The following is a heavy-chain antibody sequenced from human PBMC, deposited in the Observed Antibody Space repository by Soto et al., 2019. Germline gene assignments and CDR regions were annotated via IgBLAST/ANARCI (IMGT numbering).Heavy chain of an antibody. CDR3: TRDLTGYAMDV. D-gene: IGHD2-2*01. J-gene: IGHJ6*02. CDR2: ISFNGDVT. V-gene: IGHV3-11*04. CDR1: GFSFSAYY. Sequence: GGSLRLSCAASGFSFSAYYMSWIRQAPGKGLEWVSYISFNGDVTRYSDSVEGRFTVSRDNAKKSLYLQMNSLRAEDTALYYCTRDLTGYAMDVWGQGTTVTVSS.